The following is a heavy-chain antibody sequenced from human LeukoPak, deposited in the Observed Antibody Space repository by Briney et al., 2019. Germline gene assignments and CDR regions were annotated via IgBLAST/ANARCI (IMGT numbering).Heavy chain of an antibody. J-gene: IGHJ4*02. CDR2: IYPGDSDT. CDR1: GYSFTSYW. V-gene: IGHV5-51*01. D-gene: IGHD3-10*01. Sequence: GESLKISCQGSGYSFTSYWIGWVRQMPGKGLEWMGIIYPGDSDTRYSPSFQGQVTISADKPISTAHLQWSSLKASDTAMYYCARSMIRGVRSSYDYWGQGTLVTVSS. CDR3: ARSMIRGVRSSYDY.